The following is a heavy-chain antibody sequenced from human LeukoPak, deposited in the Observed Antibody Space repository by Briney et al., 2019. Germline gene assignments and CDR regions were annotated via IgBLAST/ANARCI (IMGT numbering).Heavy chain of an antibody. CDR1: DYTFTSYG. V-gene: IGHV1-18*01. CDR2: ISAYNGNT. CDR3: ARARPPPGYHYYMDV. J-gene: IGHJ6*03. Sequence: ASVKVSCKGSDYTFTSYGVSWVRQAPGQGLEWMGWISAYNGNTNYAQKVQGRVTMTTDTSTSTAYMELRSLRSDDTAVYYCARARPPPGYHYYMDVWGKGTTVTISS.